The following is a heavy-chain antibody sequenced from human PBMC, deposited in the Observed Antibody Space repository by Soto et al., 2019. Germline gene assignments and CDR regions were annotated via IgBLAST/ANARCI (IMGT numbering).Heavy chain of an antibody. CDR2: ISGSGGST. J-gene: IGHJ4*02. V-gene: IGHV3-23*01. D-gene: IGHD1-26*01. Sequence: EVQLLESGGGLVQPGGSLRLSCAASGFTFSSYAMRWVRQAPVKGLEWVSGISGSGGSTYYADSVKGRFTISRDNSKNTLYLQMNSLRAEDTAVYYCARRGSGSCYDYWGQGTLVTVSS. CDR3: ARRGSGSCYDY. CDR1: GFTFSSYA.